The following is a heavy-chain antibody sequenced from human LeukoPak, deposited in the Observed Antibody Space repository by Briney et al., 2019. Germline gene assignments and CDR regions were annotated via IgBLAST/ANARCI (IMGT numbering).Heavy chain of an antibody. V-gene: IGHV4-59*01. Sequence: PSETLSPTCTVSGGSISSYYWSWIRQPPGKGLEWIGYIYYSGSTNYNPSLKSRVTISVDTSKNQFSLKLSSVTAADTAVYYCARAPNYYDSSGYYQDAFDIWGQGTMVTVSS. CDR3: ARAPNYYDSSGYYQDAFDI. J-gene: IGHJ3*02. CDR1: GGSISSYY. CDR2: IYYSGST. D-gene: IGHD3-22*01.